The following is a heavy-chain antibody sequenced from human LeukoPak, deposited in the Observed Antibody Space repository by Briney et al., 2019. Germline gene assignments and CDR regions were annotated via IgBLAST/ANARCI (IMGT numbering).Heavy chain of an antibody. CDR3: ARDSGTVTTGGGDY. D-gene: IGHD4-17*01. Sequence: GRSLRLSCAASGFTFSSYAMHWVRQAPGKGLEWVAVISYDGSNKYYADSVKGRFTISRDNSKNTLYLQMNSLRAEDTAVYYCARDSGTVTTGGGDYWGQGTLVTVSS. J-gene: IGHJ4*02. V-gene: IGHV3-30-3*01. CDR2: ISYDGSNK. CDR1: GFTFSSYA.